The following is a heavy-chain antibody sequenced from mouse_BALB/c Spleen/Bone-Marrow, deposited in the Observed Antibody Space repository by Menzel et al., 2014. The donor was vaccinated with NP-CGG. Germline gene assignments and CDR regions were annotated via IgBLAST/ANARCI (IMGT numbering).Heavy chain of an antibody. Sequence: EVKLVESGPSLVKPSQTLSLTCSVTGDSITSGCWNWIRKFPGNKLEYMGYISYSGITYYNPSLKSRISITRDTSKNXYYLQLNSVTTEDTATYFCARLEEGYGNYEGYYYALDYWGQGTSVTVSS. CDR1: GDSITSGC. CDR3: ARLEEGYGNYEGYYYALDY. D-gene: IGHD2-10*02. V-gene: IGHV3-8*02. J-gene: IGHJ4*01. CDR2: ISYSGIT.